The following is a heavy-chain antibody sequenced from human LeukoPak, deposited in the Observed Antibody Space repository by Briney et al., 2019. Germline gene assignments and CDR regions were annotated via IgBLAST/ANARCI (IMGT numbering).Heavy chain of an antibody. Sequence: GASVKVSCKASGYTFTGYYMHWVRQAPGQGLEWMGWINPNSGGTNYAQKFQGRVTITADKSTSTAYMELSSLRSEDTAVYYCAVGDNGYDSSGYYYGGPIDYWGQGTLVTVSS. CDR1: GYTFTGYY. J-gene: IGHJ4*02. V-gene: IGHV1-2*02. CDR2: INPNSGGT. D-gene: IGHD3-22*01. CDR3: AVGDNGYDSSGYYYGGPIDY.